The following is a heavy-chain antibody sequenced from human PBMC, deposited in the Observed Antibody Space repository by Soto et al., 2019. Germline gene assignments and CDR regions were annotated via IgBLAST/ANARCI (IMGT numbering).Heavy chain of an antibody. J-gene: IGHJ4*02. V-gene: IGHV3-11*01. CDR3: TRSDYDTSGYTDY. Sequence: QVHLVESGGGLVKPGGSLRLSCAASGFAFSAYYMSWIRQAPGKGLEWLSYISESGTTIYYADSVKGRFTISRDNAKKSLYLQMNSLRAEDTAVYYCTRSDYDTSGYTDYWGQGTLVTVSS. CDR2: ISESGTTI. D-gene: IGHD3-22*01. CDR1: GFAFSAYY.